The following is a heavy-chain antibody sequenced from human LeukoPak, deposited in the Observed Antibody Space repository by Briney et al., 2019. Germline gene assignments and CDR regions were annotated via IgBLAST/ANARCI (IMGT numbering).Heavy chain of an antibody. Sequence: PSETLSLTCTVSGGSINISDYYWGWLRQPPGKGLEWIGSMHYSGSTYYNPSLKSRVTISVDTSKNQFSLKVTSVTAADTAVYYCARRGTFDSGRPWNWGQGTLVTVSS. V-gene: IGHV4-39*01. D-gene: IGHD1-26*01. J-gene: IGHJ4*02. CDR3: ARRGTFDSGRPWN. CDR2: MHYSGST. CDR1: GGSINISDYY.